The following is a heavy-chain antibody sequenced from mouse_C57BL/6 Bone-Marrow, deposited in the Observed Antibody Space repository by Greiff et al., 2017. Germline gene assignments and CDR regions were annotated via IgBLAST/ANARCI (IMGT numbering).Heavy chain of an antibody. V-gene: IGHV14-2*01. CDR1: GFNIKDYY. Sequence: VQLKESGAELVKPGASVKLSCTASGFNIKDYYMHWVKQRTEQGLEWIGRIDPEDGETKYAPKFPGKATITADTSSNTAYLQLSRLTSEDTAVYYCARDGTRNYAMDYWGQGTSVTVSS. CDR3: ARDGTRNYAMDY. CDR2: IDPEDGET. J-gene: IGHJ4*01. D-gene: IGHD4-1*01.